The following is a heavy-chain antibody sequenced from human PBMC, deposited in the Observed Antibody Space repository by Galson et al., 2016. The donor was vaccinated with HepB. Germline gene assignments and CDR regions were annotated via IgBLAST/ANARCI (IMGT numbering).Heavy chain of an antibody. CDR2: ISAYNGNT. J-gene: IGHJ6*02. CDR1: GYTFTTYG. V-gene: IGHV1-18*04. CDR3: ARDDRGGWYGFHDGMDV. D-gene: IGHD6-19*01. Sequence: SVKVSCKASGYTFTTYGISWVRQAPGQGLEWMGWISAYNGNTNYAQKLQGRVTMTTDTSTSTAYMELRSLRSDDTAVYYCARDDRGGWYGFHDGMDVWGQGTTVTVSS.